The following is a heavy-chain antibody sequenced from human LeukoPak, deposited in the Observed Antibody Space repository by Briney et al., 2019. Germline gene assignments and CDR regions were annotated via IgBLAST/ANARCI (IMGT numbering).Heavy chain of an antibody. Sequence: GGSLRLSCAASGSTFSSHSMNWVRQAPGKGLEWVAGINWNGNSIGYGDSVKGRFTISRDNAKNLLYLQMDSLRVEDTALYYCGKGPGIAVATIDHWGQGTLVTVSS. V-gene: IGHV3-9*01. CDR2: INWNGNSI. J-gene: IGHJ4*02. D-gene: IGHD6-19*01. CDR1: GSTFSSHS. CDR3: GKGPGIAVATIDH.